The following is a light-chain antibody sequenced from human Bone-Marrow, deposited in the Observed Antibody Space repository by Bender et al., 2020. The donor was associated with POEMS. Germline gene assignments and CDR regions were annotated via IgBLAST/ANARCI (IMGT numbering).Light chain of an antibody. CDR2: EVS. CDR1: SSDVGKYDL. J-gene: IGLJ3*02. CDR3: QSSDSDCSWV. V-gene: IGLV2-14*02. Sequence: QSALTQPASVSGSPGQTITISCSGSSSDVGKYDLVSWYQQHPGKAPKLMIYEVSKRPSGVPDRFSGSIDSSSNSASLTISGLRTEDEADYYCQSSDSDCSWVFGGGTKLTVL.